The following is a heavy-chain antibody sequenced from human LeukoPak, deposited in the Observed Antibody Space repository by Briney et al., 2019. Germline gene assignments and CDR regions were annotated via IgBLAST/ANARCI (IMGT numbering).Heavy chain of an antibody. CDR2: IRSKTDGGTT. CDR1: GFTFSNAW. J-gene: IGHJ4*02. V-gene: IGHV3-15*01. D-gene: IGHD6-13*01. Sequence: GGSLRLSCAASGFTFSNAWMSWVRQAPGKGLEWVGRIRSKTDGGTTDYAAPVKGRFTISRDDSKNTLYLQMNSLKTEDTAVYYSTTEVAIAAAGTLFDYWGQGTLVTVSS. CDR3: TTEVAIAAAGTLFDY.